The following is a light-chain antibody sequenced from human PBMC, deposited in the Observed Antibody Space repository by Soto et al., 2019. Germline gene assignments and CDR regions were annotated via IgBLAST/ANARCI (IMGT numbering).Light chain of an antibody. CDR3: SSYSGSNKYVV. Sequence: QSALTQPPSASGSPGQSVTISCTGTSSDVGGYNYVSWYQQHPGKAPKLMIFEVSKRSSGVPGRFSGSKSGNTASLTVSGLQAEDEAAYYCSSYSGSNKYVVFGGGTKVTVL. CDR1: SSDVGGYNY. V-gene: IGLV2-8*01. J-gene: IGLJ2*01. CDR2: EVS.